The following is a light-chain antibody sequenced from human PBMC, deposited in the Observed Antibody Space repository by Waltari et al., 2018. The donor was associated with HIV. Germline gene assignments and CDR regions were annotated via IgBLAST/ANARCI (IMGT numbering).Light chain of an antibody. CDR2: DNN. V-gene: IGLV1-51*01. CDR1: SPNIGNNY. Sequence: SVLTQSPSVSAAPGQKVTISCSGSSPNIGNNYVSWYQQLPGTAPKLRIYDNNKRPSGIPDRFSGSKSGTSATLVITGLQTGDEADYYCGTWDSSLSAVLFGGGTKLTVL. CDR3: GTWDSSLSAVL. J-gene: IGLJ2*01.